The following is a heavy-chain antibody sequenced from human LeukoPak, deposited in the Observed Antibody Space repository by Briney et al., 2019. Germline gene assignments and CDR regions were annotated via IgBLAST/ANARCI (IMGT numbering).Heavy chain of an antibody. Sequence: GASVKVSCKASGYTFTGYYMHWVRQAPGQGLEWMGWINPNSGGTNYAQKFQGRVTMTRDTSISTAYMELSRLRSDDTAVYYCARELVEQQLVPDDYYYYGMDVWGQGTTVTVSS. V-gene: IGHV1-2*02. CDR2: INPNSGGT. J-gene: IGHJ6*02. D-gene: IGHD6-13*01. CDR3: ARELVEQQLVPDDYYYYGMDV. CDR1: GYTFTGYY.